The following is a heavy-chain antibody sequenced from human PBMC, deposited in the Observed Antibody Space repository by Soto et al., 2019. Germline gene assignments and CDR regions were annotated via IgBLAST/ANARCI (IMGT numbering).Heavy chain of an antibody. J-gene: IGHJ4*02. Sequence: PGGSLRLSCAASGFTFSSYAMSWVRQAPGKGLDWFSAISESGEYTYYADSVKGRFTISRDNSKKSLYLQMNSLRAEDTAVYYCAKAPLYSGNYYLAVDYWGQGTLVTVSS. CDR3: AKAPLYSGNYYLAVDY. CDR2: ISESGEYT. V-gene: IGHV3-23*01. CDR1: GFTFSSYA. D-gene: IGHD1-26*01.